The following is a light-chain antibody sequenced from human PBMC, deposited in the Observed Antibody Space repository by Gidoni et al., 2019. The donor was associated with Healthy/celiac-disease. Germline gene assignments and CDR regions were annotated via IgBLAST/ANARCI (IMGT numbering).Light chain of an antibody. Sequence: SCRASQSVNSNLAWYQQKPGQAPRLLIYGASTRATGIPARFSGSGSGTEFTLTISSLQSEDFAVYYCQQYNNWPLYTFGQGTKLEIK. J-gene: IGKJ2*01. CDR3: QQYNNWPLYT. CDR1: QSVNSN. V-gene: IGKV3-15*01. CDR2: GAS.